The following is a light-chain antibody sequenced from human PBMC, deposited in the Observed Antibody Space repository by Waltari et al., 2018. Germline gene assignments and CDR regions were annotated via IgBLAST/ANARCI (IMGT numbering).Light chain of an antibody. CDR1: QDIANS. CDR2: DAS. V-gene: IGKV1-33*01. Sequence: DVQMTQSPPSLSASIGERVTITCQASQDIANSLSWFHQASGKAPRLLIYDASTLETGVPSKFSGSGFGTGFTLTITNLKPEDTGTYYCQQYDHVPPITFGQGTRLDI. J-gene: IGKJ5*01. CDR3: QQYDHVPPIT.